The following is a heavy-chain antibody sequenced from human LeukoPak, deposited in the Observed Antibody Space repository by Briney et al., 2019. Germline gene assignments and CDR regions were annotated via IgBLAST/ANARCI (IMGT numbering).Heavy chain of an antibody. Sequence: PGGSLRLSCAASGFTFSIYAMSWVRQAPGKGLEWVSGISGSGGSTYYADSVKGRFTISRDNAKNSLFLQMNSLRVEDTAVYYCARTMWGFDYWGQGTLVTVSS. CDR1: GFTFSIYA. CDR2: ISGSGGST. J-gene: IGHJ4*02. CDR3: ARTMWGFDY. D-gene: IGHD7-27*01. V-gene: IGHV3-23*01.